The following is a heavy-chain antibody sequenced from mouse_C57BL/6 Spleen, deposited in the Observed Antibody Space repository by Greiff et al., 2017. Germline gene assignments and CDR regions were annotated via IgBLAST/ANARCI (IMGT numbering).Heavy chain of an antibody. CDR3: ARHKSTTVGAMDY. CDR2: IWSDGST. V-gene: IGHV2-6-1*01. D-gene: IGHD1-1*01. CDR1: GFSLTSYG. Sequence: VMLVESGPGLVAPSQSLSITCTVSGFSLTSYGVHWVRQPPGKGLEWLVVIWSDGSTTYNSALKSRLSISKDNSKSQVFLKMNSLQTDDTAMYYCARHKSTTVGAMDYWGQGTSVTVSS. J-gene: IGHJ4*01.